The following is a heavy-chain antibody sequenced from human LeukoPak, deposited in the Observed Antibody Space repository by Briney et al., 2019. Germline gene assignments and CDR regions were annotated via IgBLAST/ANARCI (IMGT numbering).Heavy chain of an antibody. CDR2: ISWNSGSI. CDR1: GFTFDDYA. J-gene: IGHJ6*02. Sequence: GRSLRLSCAASGFTFDDYAMHWVRQAPGKDLEWVSGISWNSGSIGYADSVKGRFTISRDNAKNSLYLQMNSLRAEDTAVYYCARDCHYYDSGGYYHPDYYYYYGMDVWGQGTTVTVSS. CDR3: ARDCHYYDSGGYYHPDYYYYYGMDV. D-gene: IGHD3-22*01. V-gene: IGHV3-9*01.